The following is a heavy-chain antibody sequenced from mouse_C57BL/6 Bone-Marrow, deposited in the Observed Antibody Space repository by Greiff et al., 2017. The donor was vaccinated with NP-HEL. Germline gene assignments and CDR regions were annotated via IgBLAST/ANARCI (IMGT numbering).Heavy chain of an antibody. CDR3: AITTVVATDFDY. CDR2: THPSDSDT. J-gene: IGHJ2*01. V-gene: IGHV1-74*01. Sequence: ESCKASGYTFTSYWMHWVKQRPGQGLEWIGRTHPSDSDTNYNQKFKGKATLTVDKSSSTAYMQLSSLTSEDSAVYYCAITTVVATDFDYWGQGTTLTVSS. CDR1: GYTFTSYW. D-gene: IGHD1-1*01.